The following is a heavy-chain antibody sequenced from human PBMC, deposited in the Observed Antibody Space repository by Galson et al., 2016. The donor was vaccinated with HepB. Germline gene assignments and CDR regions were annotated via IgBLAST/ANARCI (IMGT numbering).Heavy chain of an antibody. CDR1: GGTLSNYA. J-gene: IGHJ6*02. CDR3: ATDWGSAYYSGMDV. CDR2: IIPIFGIA. D-gene: IGHD3-16*01. Sequence: SVKVCCKASGGTLSNYAISWVRQAPGQGLEWMGGIIPIFGIANYAQKIQGRVTITADKSTNTGYVELSSLRSEDTAVYYCATDWGSAYYSGMDVWGQGTTVTVSS. V-gene: IGHV1-69*10.